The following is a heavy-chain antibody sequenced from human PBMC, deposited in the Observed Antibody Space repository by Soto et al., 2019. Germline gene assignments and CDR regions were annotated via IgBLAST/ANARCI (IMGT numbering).Heavy chain of an antibody. Sequence: NPSETLSLTCTVSGGSISSYYWSWIRQPPGKGLEWIGYIYYSGSTNYNPSLKSRVTISVDTSKNQFSLKLSSVTAADTAVYYCARLSPGSFTYYYYYMDVWGKGTTVTVSS. CDR2: IYYSGST. CDR3: ARLSPGSFTYYYYYMDV. J-gene: IGHJ6*03. V-gene: IGHV4-59*08. CDR1: GGSISSYY. D-gene: IGHD6-13*01.